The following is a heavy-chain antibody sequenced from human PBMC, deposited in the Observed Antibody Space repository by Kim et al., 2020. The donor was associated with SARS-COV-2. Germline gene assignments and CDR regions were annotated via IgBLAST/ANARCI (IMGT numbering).Heavy chain of an antibody. CDR2: IYYSGST. V-gene: IGHV4-61*01. J-gene: IGHJ3*02. CDR1: GGSVSSGSYY. D-gene: IGHD6-19*01. Sequence: SETLSLTCTVSGGSVSSGSYYWSWIRQPPGKGLEWIGYIYYSGSTNYNPSLKSRVTISVDTSKNQFSLKLSSVTAADTAVYYCAAYSSGWYFDDFDIWG. CDR3: AAYSSGWYFDDFDI.